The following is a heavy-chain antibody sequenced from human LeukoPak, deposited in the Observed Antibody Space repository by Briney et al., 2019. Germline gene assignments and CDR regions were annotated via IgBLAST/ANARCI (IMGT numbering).Heavy chain of an antibody. CDR2: IYYGGST. CDR3: ASRPRGSMTTVADDDY. CDR1: VGSVSSGSYY. V-gene: IGHV4-61*01. D-gene: IGHD4-11*01. Sequence: SETLSLTCTVSVGSVSSGSYYCSWIRQPPGKGLEWIGSIYYGGSTNYNPSLKSRVTISVDTSKNQFSLKLSSVTAADTAVYDCASRPRGSMTTVADDDYWGQGTLVTVSS. J-gene: IGHJ4*02.